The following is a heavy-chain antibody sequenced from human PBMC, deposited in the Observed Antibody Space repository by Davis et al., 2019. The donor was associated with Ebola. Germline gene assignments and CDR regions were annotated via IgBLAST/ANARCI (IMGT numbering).Heavy chain of an antibody. CDR3: AASAGTVGKFDY. J-gene: IGHJ4*01. V-gene: IGHV1-58*01. CDR1: AFKFSSSA. Sequence: SVKVSCKASAFKFSSSAVQWVRQARGQRLEWIGWIVAGSGNTIYAQKFQGRVTVTRDMSTSTSYLDLRNLRSEDTAEYYCAASAGTVGKFDYWGQGTLVTVSS. D-gene: IGHD1-14*01. CDR2: IVAGSGNT.